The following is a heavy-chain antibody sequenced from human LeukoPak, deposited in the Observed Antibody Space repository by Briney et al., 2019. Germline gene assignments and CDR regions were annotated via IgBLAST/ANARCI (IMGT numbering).Heavy chain of an antibody. CDR2: INPNSGGT. V-gene: IGHV1-2*02. D-gene: IGHD3-22*01. Sequence: ASGKVSCKASGYTFTGYYMHWVRQAPGQGLEWMGWINPNSGGTNYAQKFQGRVTMTRDTSISTAYMELSRLRSDDTAVYYCARDQYYDSLYYFDYWGQGTLVTVSS. CDR1: GYTFTGYY. CDR3: ARDQYYDSLYYFDY. J-gene: IGHJ4*02.